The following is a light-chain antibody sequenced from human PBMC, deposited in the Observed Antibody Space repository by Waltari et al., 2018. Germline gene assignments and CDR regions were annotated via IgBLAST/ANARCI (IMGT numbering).Light chain of an antibody. Sequence: EIVMTQSPATLSVSPGERATLSCRASQSVSSNLACYQQKPGQAPRLLFYGASTRATGIPARFSGSGSGTEFTLTISSLQSEDFAVYYCQQYNNWPPKTFGQGTKLEIK. CDR3: QQYNNWPPKT. CDR2: GAS. CDR1: QSVSSN. V-gene: IGKV3-15*01. J-gene: IGKJ1*01.